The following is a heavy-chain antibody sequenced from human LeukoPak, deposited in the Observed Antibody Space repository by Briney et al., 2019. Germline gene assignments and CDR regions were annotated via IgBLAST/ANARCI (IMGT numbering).Heavy chain of an antibody. CDR3: ARDLGYCSSTSCSKGSLFDY. J-gene: IGHJ4*02. CDR2: IKQGGSEK. D-gene: IGHD2-2*01. V-gene: IGHV3-7*01. CDR1: GFTFSSYW. Sequence: QSGGSLRLSCAASGFTFSSYWMSWVRQAPGKGLEWVSNIKQGGSEKYYVDSVKGRFTISRDNAKNSLYLQMNSLRDEDTAVYYCARDLGYCSSTSCSKGSLFDYWGQGTLVTVSS.